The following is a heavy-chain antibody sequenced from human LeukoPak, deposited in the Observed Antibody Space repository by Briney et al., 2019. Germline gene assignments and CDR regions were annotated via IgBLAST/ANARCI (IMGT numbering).Heavy chain of an antibody. CDR3: ARGASSSGWYFPYYYYYGMDV. V-gene: IGHV3-33*01. J-gene: IGHJ6*02. CDR1: GFTFSSYG. D-gene: IGHD6-19*01. Sequence: GGSLRLSCAASGFTFSSYGMHWVRQAPGKGLEWVAVIWYDGSNKYYADSVKGRFTISRDNSKNTLYLQMNSLRAEDTAVYYCARGASSSGWYFPYYYYYGMDVWGQGTTVTVSS. CDR2: IWYDGSNK.